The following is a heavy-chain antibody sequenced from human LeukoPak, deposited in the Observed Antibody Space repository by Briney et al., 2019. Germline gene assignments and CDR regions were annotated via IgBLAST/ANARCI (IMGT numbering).Heavy chain of an antibody. CDR1: GYTFTSYD. CDR3: ARGPEFTVTTEDYFDY. J-gene: IGHJ4*02. CDR2: MNPNSGNT. V-gene: IGHV1-8*01. Sequence: ASVKVSCKASGYTFTSYDINWVRQATGQGLAWMGWMNPNSGNTGYAQKFQGRVTMTRNTSISTVYMELSSLRSEDTAVYYCARGPEFTVTTEDYFDYWGQGTLVTVSS. D-gene: IGHD4-17*01.